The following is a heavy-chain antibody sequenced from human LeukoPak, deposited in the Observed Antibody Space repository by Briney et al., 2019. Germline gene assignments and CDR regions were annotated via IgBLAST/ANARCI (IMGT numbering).Heavy chain of an antibody. Sequence: SETLSLTCTVSGYSISSGYYWGWIRQPPGKGLEWIGSIYHSGSTYYNPSLKSRVTISVDTSKNQFSLKLSSVTAADTAVYYCARGKSPLSAVLWFGRRYYFDYWGQGTLVTVSS. V-gene: IGHV4-38-2*02. CDR3: ARGKSPLSAVLWFGRRYYFDY. CDR2: IYHSGST. D-gene: IGHD3-10*01. CDR1: GYSISSGYY. J-gene: IGHJ4*02.